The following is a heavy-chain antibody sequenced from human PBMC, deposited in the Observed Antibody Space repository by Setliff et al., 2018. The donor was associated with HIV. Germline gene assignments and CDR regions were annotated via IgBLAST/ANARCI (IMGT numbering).Heavy chain of an antibody. V-gene: IGHV3-49*04. J-gene: IGHJ6*03. CDR3: GRAKSWYYYMDV. CDR1: GFTFSSYW. Sequence: GGSLRLSCTASGFTFSSYWMSWVRQAPGKGLEWVSFIRSKTYGGTTDYAASVKGRFTISRDDSESIAFLQMNSLKTEDTAVYYCGRAKSWYYYMDVWGKGTTVTVSS. CDR2: IRSKTYGGTT. D-gene: IGHD3-10*01.